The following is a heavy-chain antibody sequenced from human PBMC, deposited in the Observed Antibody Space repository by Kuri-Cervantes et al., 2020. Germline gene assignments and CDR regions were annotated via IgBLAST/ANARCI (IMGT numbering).Heavy chain of an antibody. CDR1: GFTFDDYA. CDR2: ISWNSGSI. D-gene: IGHD6-13*01. V-gene: IGHV3-9*01. CDR3: AKGQIGQQLVLDY. J-gene: IGHJ4*02. Sequence: GGSLRLSCAASGFTFDDYAMHWVRQAPGKGLEWVSGISWNSGSIGYADSVKGRFTISRDNAKNTVYLQMNSLRAEDTAVYYCAKGQIGQQLVLDYWGQGTLVTVSS.